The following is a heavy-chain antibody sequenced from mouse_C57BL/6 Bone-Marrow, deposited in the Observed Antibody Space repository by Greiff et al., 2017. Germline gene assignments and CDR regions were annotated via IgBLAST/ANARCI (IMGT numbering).Heavy chain of an antibody. CDR2: ISSGSSTI. CDR3: ARGDYDPGYFDV. Sequence: EVMLVESGGGLVKPGGSLKLSCAASGFTFSDYGMHWVRQAPEKGLEWVAYISSGSSTIYYADTVKGRFTISRDNAKNTLFLQMTSLRSEDTAMYYCARGDYDPGYFDVWGTGTTVTVSS. V-gene: IGHV5-17*01. J-gene: IGHJ1*03. D-gene: IGHD2-4*01. CDR1: GFTFSDYG.